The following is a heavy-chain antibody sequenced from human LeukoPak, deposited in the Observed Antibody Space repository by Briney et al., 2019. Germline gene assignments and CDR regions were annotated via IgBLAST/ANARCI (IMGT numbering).Heavy chain of an antibody. CDR1: GDSVSSHYVT. CDR2: TYYRSKWSN. CDR3: ARATSGRFDS. J-gene: IGHJ4*02. D-gene: IGHD3-10*01. Sequence: SQTLSPTCAISGDSVSSHYVTWNWVRQSPSRGLEWLGRTYYRSKWSNDYAASLKSRITINPDTSKNQFSLQLNSMTPEDTAGYYCARATSGRFDSWGQGTLVTVSS. V-gene: IGHV6-1*01.